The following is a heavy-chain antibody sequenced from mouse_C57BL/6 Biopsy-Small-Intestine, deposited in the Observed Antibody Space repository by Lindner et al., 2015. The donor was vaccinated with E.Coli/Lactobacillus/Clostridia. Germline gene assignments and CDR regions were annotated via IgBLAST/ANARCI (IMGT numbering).Heavy chain of an antibody. J-gene: IGHJ2*01. CDR2: FHPYNDDT. CDR3: ARGGVLTVYFDY. CDR1: GYTFTTYP. V-gene: IGHV1-47*01. Sequence: VQLQESGAELVKPGASVKTSCKASGYTFTTYPIEWMKQNHGKSLEWIGNFHPYNDDTKYNEKFKGRATLTVEKSSSTVYLELSRLTSDDSAVYYCARGGVLTVYFDYWGQGTTLTVSS. D-gene: IGHD2-14*01.